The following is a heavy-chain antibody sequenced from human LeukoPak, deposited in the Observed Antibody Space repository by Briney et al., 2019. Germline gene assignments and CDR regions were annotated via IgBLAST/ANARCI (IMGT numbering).Heavy chain of an antibody. CDR1: GYTFTSYY. Sequence: ASVKVSCKASGYTFTSYYMHWVRQAPGQGLEWMGIINPSGGSTSYAQKFQGRVTMTRDTSTSTVYTELSSLRSEDTAVYYCATGADNIAAAGTAVYYWGQGTLVTVSS. CDR2: INPSGGST. V-gene: IGHV1-46*03. CDR3: ATGADNIAAAGTAVYY. J-gene: IGHJ4*02. D-gene: IGHD6-13*01.